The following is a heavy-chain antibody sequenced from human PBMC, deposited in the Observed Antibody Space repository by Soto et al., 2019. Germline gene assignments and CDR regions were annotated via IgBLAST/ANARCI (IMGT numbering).Heavy chain of an antibody. CDR2: INPNSGVT. J-gene: IGHJ6*02. D-gene: IGHD2-8*01. CDR3: ARTQGYCTNGVCPNYHYYGMDV. V-gene: IGHV1-2*02. CDR1: GSTFTGNY. Sequence: GASVKVSCKASGSTFTGNYMHWVRQAPGQGLEWMGWINPNSGVTNYAQKFQGRVSMTRDTSISTAYMELSRLTSDDTAVYYCARTQGYCTNGVCPNYHYYGMDVWGQGTTVTVSS.